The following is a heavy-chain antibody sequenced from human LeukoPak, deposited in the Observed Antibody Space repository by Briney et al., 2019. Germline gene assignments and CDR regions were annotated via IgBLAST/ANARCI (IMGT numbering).Heavy chain of an antibody. Sequence: SETLSLTCTVSGGSISSYYWSWIRQPPGKGLEWIGYIYYSGSTNYNPSLKSRVTISVDTSKNQLSLKLASVTAADTAVYYCAREMDGSGSYIYPAYWGQGTLVTVSS. CDR2: IYYSGST. D-gene: IGHD3-10*01. CDR3: AREMDGSGSYIYPAY. V-gene: IGHV4-59*12. J-gene: IGHJ4*02. CDR1: GGSISSYY.